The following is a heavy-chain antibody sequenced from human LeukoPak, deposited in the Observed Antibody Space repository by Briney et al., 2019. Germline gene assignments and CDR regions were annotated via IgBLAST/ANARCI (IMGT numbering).Heavy chain of an antibody. J-gene: IGHJ4*02. V-gene: IGHV3-30*12. CDR3: ARHWLSSSGSYYVPFDD. Sequence: GGSLRLSCAASRFTFSSYGMHWVRQAPGKGLEWVAYIQYDGSNEQYADSVKGRFTISRDNAENSVYLQMNSLRGEDTAVYYCARHWLSSSGSYYVPFDDWGQGTLVTVSS. D-gene: IGHD1-26*01. CDR2: IQYDGSNE. CDR1: RFTFSSYG.